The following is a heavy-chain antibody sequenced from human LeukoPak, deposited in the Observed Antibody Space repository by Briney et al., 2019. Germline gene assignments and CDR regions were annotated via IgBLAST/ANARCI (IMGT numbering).Heavy chain of an antibody. Sequence: GGSLRLSCATSGFTFSIYGMSWVRQAPGKGLEWVSAISDSGGNTYYADSVKGRFTISRDNAKNTLYLQMNSLRAEDTAVYYCARRRYSGSSQHFDYWGQGTLVTVSS. CDR3: ARRRYSGSSQHFDY. V-gene: IGHV3-23*01. J-gene: IGHJ4*02. D-gene: IGHD1-26*01. CDR1: GFTFSIYG. CDR2: ISDSGGNT.